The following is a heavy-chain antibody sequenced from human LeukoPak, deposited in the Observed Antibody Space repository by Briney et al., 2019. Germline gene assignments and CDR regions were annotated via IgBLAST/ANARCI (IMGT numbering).Heavy chain of an antibody. D-gene: IGHD6-6*01. CDR3: AFSMAAFYYYYYCMDV. Sequence: ASVKVSRKASGGTFSSYAISWVRQAPGQGLEWMGGIIPIFGTANYAQKFQGRVTITTDDSTSTAYMELSSLRSEDTAVYYCAFSMAAFYYYYYCMDVWGKGTTVTVSS. J-gene: IGHJ6*03. V-gene: IGHV1-69*05. CDR1: GGTFSSYA. CDR2: IIPIFGTA.